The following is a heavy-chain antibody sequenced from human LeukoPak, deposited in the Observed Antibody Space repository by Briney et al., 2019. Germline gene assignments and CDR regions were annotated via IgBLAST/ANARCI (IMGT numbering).Heavy chain of an antibody. CDR1: GFTFSSYA. J-gene: IGHJ4*02. Sequence: GGSLRLSCAASGFTFSSYAMSWVRQAPGKGLEWVSAISGSGDSTYYGDSVKGRFTISRDNSKNTLYLQVNSLRAEDTAVYYCAKTRPLDSSSWSHGDYWGQGTLVTVSS. CDR2: ISGSGDST. V-gene: IGHV3-23*01. D-gene: IGHD6-13*01. CDR3: AKTRPLDSSSWSHGDY.